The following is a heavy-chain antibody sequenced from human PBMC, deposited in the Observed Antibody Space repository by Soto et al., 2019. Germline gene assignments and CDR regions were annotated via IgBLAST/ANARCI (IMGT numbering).Heavy chain of an antibody. D-gene: IGHD5-12*01. J-gene: IGHJ4*02. Sequence: SETLSLTCTVSGGSISSYYWSWIRQPPGKGLEWIGYIYYSGSTNYNPSLKSRVTISVDTSKNQFSLKLSSVTAADTAVYYCARAHGGYADYWGQGALVT. CDR1: GGSISSYY. V-gene: IGHV4-59*01. CDR3: ARAHGGYADY. CDR2: IYYSGST.